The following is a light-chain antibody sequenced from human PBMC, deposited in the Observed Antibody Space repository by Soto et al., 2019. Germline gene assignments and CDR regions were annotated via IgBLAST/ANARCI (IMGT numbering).Light chain of an antibody. V-gene: IGLV1-40*01. CDR2: ANS. J-gene: IGLJ1*01. Sequence: QSALTQPPSVSGAPGQRVTISCTGSSSNIGAGYDVHWYQQLPGTAPKLLIYANSNRPSGVPDRFSGSKSGTSAPLAITGLQAEDEADYYCQSYDSSPNYVFGTGTKVTV. CDR3: QSYDSSPNYV. CDR1: SSNIGAGYD.